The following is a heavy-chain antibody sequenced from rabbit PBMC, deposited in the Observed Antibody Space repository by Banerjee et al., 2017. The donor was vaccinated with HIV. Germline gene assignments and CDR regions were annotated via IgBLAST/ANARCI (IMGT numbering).Heavy chain of an antibody. V-gene: IGHV1S40*01. J-gene: IGHJ4*01. CDR3: ARDTHYAGSGFYTGYYFDL. D-gene: IGHD8-1*01. CDR2: IYGGSSGST. CDR1: AISFSDHYY. Sequence: QSLEESGGDLVKPGASLTLTCTASAISFSDHYYSCWVRQAPGKGLEWLACIYGGSSGSTYYASWAKGRFTISKTSSTTVTLQMTSLTAADTATYFCARDTHYAGSGFYTGYYFDLWGPGTLVTVS.